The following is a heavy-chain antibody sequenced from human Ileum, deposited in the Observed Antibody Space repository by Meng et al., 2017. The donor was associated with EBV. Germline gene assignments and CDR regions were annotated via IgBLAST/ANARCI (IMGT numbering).Heavy chain of an antibody. CDR2: IYRSGSS. CDR3: ARDPAYPRGLFDS. D-gene: IGHD3-10*01. J-gene: IGHJ4*02. CDR1: GDSNSNSAHY. Sequence: QLQLQEAGPGLVKPSETLALTCSVSGDSNSNSAHYWNWIRRSPGKGLEWIASIYRSGSSYFDPSLKSRVSLSLDTSKNQFSLKLSSVTAADTALYYCARDPAYPRGLFDSWGQGILVTVSS. V-gene: IGHV4-39*07.